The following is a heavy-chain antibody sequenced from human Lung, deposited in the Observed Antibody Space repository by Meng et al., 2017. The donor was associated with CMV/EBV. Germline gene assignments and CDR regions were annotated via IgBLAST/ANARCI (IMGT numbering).Heavy chain of an antibody. J-gene: IGHJ4*02. Sequence: QVQLQASGPGLVKPSQTRSLTCTVSGGSISSGDYYWSWICQPPGKGLEWIGYIYYSGSTYYNPSLKSRVTISVDTSKNQFSLKLSSVTAADTAVYYCARDRTTGRYFDYWGQGTLVTVSS. CDR2: IYYSGST. V-gene: IGHV4-30-4*01. D-gene: IGHD4-11*01. CDR1: GGSISSGDYY. CDR3: ARDRTTGRYFDY.